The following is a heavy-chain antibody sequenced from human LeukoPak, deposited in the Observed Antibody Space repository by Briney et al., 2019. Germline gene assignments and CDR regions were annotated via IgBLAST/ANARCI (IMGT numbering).Heavy chain of an antibody. V-gene: IGHV5-51*04. Sequence: GESLKISCKASGDSFTNYWIGWVRQMPGKGLEWMGITYPGDSDTRYSPSFQGQVTISADKPISTAYLQWSSLKASDTAIYYCARALGGSYGDWFDPWGQGTLVTVSS. CDR3: ARALGGSYGDWFDP. J-gene: IGHJ5*02. CDR1: GDSFTNYW. CDR2: TYPGDSDT. D-gene: IGHD1-26*01.